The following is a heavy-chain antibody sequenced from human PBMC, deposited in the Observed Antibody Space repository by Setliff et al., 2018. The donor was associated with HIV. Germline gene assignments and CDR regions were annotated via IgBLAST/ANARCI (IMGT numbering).Heavy chain of an antibody. Sequence: SQTLSLTCVISGDSVSSNSAAWNGVRQSPSRGIEWLGRTYFRSKWYNNYAASVEGRITISPDTSRNEFSLQLNSVTPEDTAVYYCARGSYGSVLLWGQGTLVTVSS. CDR2: TYFRSKWYN. D-gene: IGHD6-19*01. V-gene: IGHV6-1*01. CDR3: ARGSYGSVLL. J-gene: IGHJ4*02. CDR1: GDSVSSNSAA.